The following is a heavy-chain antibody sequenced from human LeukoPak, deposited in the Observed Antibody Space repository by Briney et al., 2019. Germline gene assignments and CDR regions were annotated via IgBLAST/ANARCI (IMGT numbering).Heavy chain of an antibody. D-gene: IGHD2-21*01. CDR1: GGSISSSSYY. CDR2: IYYSGST. J-gene: IGHJ5*02. Sequence: PAETLSLTCTVSGGSISSSSYYWGWIRQPPGKGLEWIGCIYYSGSTYYNPSLKSRVTISVDTSKNQFSLKLSSVTAADTAVYYCARDPASIVVEMYNWFDPWGQGTLVTVSS. CDR3: ARDPASIVVEMYNWFDP. V-gene: IGHV4-39*07.